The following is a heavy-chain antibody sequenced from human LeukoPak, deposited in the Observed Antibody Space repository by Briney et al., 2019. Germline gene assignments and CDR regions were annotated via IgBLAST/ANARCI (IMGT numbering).Heavy chain of an antibody. CDR2: IFNSGST. V-gene: IGHV4-39*01. CDR1: GGSISGRSYY. J-gene: IGHJ4*02. Sequence: SETLSLTCTVSGGSISGRSYYWGWIRQPPGKGLERIGSIFNSGSTYYNPSLKSRVTISVDTSKNQFSLKLCSVTAADTAVYYCASPESGYYYRFDYWGQGTLVTVSS. D-gene: IGHD3-22*01. CDR3: ASPESGYYYRFDY.